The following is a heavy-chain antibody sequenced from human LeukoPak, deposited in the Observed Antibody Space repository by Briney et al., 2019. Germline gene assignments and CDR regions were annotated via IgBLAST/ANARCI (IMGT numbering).Heavy chain of an antibody. CDR2: IYYSGST. V-gene: IGHV4-31*03. CDR3: AREFSDCSSTSCYGWFDP. J-gene: IGHJ5*02. D-gene: IGHD2-2*01. Sequence: SQTLSLTCTVSGGSISSGGYYWSWIRQHPGKGLEWIGYIYYSGSTYYNPSLKSRVTISVDTSKNQFSLKLSSVTAADTAVYYCAREFSDCSSTSCYGWFDPWGQGTLVTVSS. CDR1: GGSISSGGYY.